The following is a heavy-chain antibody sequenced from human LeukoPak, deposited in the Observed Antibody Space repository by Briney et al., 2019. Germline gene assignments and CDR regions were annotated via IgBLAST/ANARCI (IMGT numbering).Heavy chain of an antibody. CDR1: GGTFSSYA. D-gene: IGHD3-22*01. J-gene: IGHJ3*02. CDR2: IIPILGIA. Sequence: ASVKISCKASGGTFSSYAISWVRQAPGQGLEWMGRIIPILGIANYAQKFQGRVTITADKSTSTAYMELSSLRSEDTAVYYCARAGFVYYDSSGYYPDAFDIWGQGTMVTVSS. V-gene: IGHV1-69*04. CDR3: ARAGFVYYDSSGYYPDAFDI.